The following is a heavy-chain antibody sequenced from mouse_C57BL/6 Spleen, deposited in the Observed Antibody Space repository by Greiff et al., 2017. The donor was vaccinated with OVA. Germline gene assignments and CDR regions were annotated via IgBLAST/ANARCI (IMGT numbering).Heavy chain of an antibody. CDR2: IYPGDGDT. CDR1: GYAFSSSW. D-gene: IGHD2-2*01. V-gene: IGHV1-82*01. CDR3: APMVTTGFAY. J-gene: IGHJ3*01. Sequence: VQLQQSGPELVKPGASVKISCKASGYAFSSSWMNWVKQRPGKGLEWIGRIYPGDGDTNYNGKFKGKATLTADKSSSTAYMQLSSLTSEDSAVYFCAPMVTTGFAYWGQGTLVTVSA.